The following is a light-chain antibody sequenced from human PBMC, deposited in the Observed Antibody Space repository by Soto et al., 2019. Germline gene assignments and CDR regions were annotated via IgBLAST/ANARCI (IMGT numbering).Light chain of an antibody. J-gene: IGLJ3*02. CDR2: DNN. CDR3: GTWDSGLSPVV. V-gene: IGLV1-51*01. CDR1: SSNIGNNY. Sequence: QSVLTQPPSVSAAPGQKVTISCSGSSSNIGNNYVSWYQQLPGTAPKLLIYDNNKRPSGIPDRFSGSKSGTSATLGITGLQTGDEADYYCGTWDSGLSPVVFGGGTTLTVL.